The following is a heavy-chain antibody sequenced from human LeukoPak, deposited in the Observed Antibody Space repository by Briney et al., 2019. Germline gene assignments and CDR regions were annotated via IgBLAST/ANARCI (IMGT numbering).Heavy chain of an antibody. CDR1: GYSISSGYY. V-gene: IGHV4-38-2*01. CDR2: IYYSGNT. J-gene: IGHJ4*02. D-gene: IGHD3-10*01. Sequence: SETLSLTCAVSGYSISSGYYWGWIRQPPGKGLEWIGYIYYSGNTYYNPSLESRVTISIDTSKNQFSLRLSSVTAADTAVYYCARGRSIGFGEFSDYWGQGTLVTVSS. CDR3: ARGRSIGFGEFSDY.